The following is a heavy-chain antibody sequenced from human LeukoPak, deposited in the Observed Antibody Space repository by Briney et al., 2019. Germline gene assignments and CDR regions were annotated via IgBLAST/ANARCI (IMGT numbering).Heavy chain of an antibody. Sequence: PGGSLRLSCAVSGFTFSTYAMNGARQAPGEGLEWVSAISGSGGSTYYADSVKGRFTISRDNFKNTLYLQMNSLRAEDTAVYYCAKRGCDTNGCPYYFDYWGQGTLVTVSS. J-gene: IGHJ4*02. CDR2: ISGSGGST. CDR3: AKRGCDTNGCPYYFDY. V-gene: IGHV3-23*01. CDR1: GFTFSTYA. D-gene: IGHD2-8*01.